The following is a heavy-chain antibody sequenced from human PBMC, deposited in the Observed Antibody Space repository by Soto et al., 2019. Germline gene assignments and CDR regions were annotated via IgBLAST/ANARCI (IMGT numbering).Heavy chain of an antibody. CDR1: GFTFSSYW. D-gene: IGHD1-7*01. V-gene: IGHV3-74*01. Sequence: HPGGSLRLSCAASGFTFSSYWMHWVRQAPGKGLVWVSRINSDGSSTSYADSVKGRFTISRDNAKNTLYLQMNSLRAEDTAVYYCASSPRNYDAFDIWGQGTMVTVSS. CDR3: ASSPRNYDAFDI. J-gene: IGHJ3*02. CDR2: INSDGSST.